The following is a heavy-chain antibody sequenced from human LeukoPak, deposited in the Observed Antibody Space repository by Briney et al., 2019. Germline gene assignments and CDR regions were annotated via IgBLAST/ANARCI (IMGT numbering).Heavy chain of an antibody. Sequence: GASVKVSCKASGYTFTSYYIHWVRQAAGQGLEWMEIINPSGGSTTYAQKFQGRVNMTRDTSTSTVYMELSSLRSEDTAVYYCARESLYYFDYWGQGTLVAVSS. CDR3: ARESLYYFDY. CDR2: INPSGGST. CDR1: GYTFTSYY. J-gene: IGHJ4*02. V-gene: IGHV1-46*01.